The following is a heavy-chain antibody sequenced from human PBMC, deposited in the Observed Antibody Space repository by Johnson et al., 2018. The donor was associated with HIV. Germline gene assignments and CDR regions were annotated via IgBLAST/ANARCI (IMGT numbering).Heavy chain of an antibody. D-gene: IGHD3-22*01. CDR3: ARDDTMMHGFDI. CDR2: ISYDGSNK. J-gene: IGHJ3*02. CDR1: GFTFSYYT. V-gene: IGHV3-30-3*01. Sequence: QVQLVESGGGVVQPGRSLRLSCAASGFTFSYYTVYWVRQAPGKGLEWMAVISYDGSNKYYADSVKGRFTISRDNSKNTLYLQMNSLRAEDTAVYYCARDDTMMHGFDIWGQGTMVTVSS.